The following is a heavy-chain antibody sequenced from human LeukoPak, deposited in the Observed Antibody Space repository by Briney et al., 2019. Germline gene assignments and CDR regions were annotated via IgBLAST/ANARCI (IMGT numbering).Heavy chain of an antibody. Sequence: GGSLRLSCAASGFTFDDYAMHWVRQAPGKGLEWVSGISWNSGSIGYADSVKGRFTISRDNAKNSLYLQMKSLRAEDTALYYSAKDITEEYNWTAFDIWGQGTMVTVSS. CDR1: GFTFDDYA. CDR2: ISWNSGSI. CDR3: AKDITEEYNWTAFDI. D-gene: IGHD1-20*01. V-gene: IGHV3-9*01. J-gene: IGHJ3*02.